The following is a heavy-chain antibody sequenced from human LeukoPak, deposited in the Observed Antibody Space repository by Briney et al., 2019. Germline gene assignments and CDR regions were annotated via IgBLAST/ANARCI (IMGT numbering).Heavy chain of an antibody. CDR1: GFTFSSYG. Sequence: GGSLRLSCAASGFTFSSYGMHWVRQAPRKGLEWVAFIRYDGSNKYYADSVKGRFTISRDNSKNTLYLQMNSLRAEDTAVYYCAKDFYCIRSEWFDPWGQGTLVTVSS. V-gene: IGHV3-30*02. CDR3: AKDFYCIRSEWFDP. J-gene: IGHJ5*02. CDR2: IRYDGSNK. D-gene: IGHD2/OR15-2a*01.